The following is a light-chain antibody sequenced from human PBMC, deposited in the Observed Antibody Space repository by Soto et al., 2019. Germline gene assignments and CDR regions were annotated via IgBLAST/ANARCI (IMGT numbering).Light chain of an antibody. J-gene: IGKJ2*01. CDR1: QSVLYSSNNKNY. CDR3: QQYESTPPT. Sequence: IVMTQSPDSLAVSLGERATINCKSSQSVLYSSNNKNYLAWYQQRPGQPPKLLIYWASTRESGVPDRFSGSGYGTDFTLTITSLQDEDVAVYYCQQYESTPPTFGQGTKLEIK. V-gene: IGKV4-1*01. CDR2: WAS.